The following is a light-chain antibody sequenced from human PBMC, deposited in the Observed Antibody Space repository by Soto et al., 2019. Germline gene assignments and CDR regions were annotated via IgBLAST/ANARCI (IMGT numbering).Light chain of an antibody. J-gene: IGKJ1*01. V-gene: IGKV3D-11*02. CDR1: QSVSSN. CDR3: QQRSNWHTWT. Sequence: EILMTQYPATLSGSPGERATLSWGASQSVSSNLAWYQQKPGQAPRLLIYGASTRATGIPASFSGSGSATDFTLTISSLETQDFAVYYCQQRSNWHTWTFGQGTQVGIK. CDR2: GAS.